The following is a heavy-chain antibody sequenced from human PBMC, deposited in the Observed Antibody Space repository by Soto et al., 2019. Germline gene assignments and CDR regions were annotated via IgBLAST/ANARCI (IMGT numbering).Heavy chain of an antibody. J-gene: IGHJ4*02. CDR3: VRERFCYDMTGQEY. CDR2: ITTSGSDM. CDR1: GFPFSNYE. D-gene: IGHD3-22*01. V-gene: IGHV3-48*03. Sequence: GGPMRLSCAGSGFPFSNYEMNWVRQAPGKGLEWIAHITTSGSDMNYADSVKGRFTISRDNSKSSVFLQMNSLRVEDTAIYYCVRERFCYDMTGQEYWGQGSQVTVSS.